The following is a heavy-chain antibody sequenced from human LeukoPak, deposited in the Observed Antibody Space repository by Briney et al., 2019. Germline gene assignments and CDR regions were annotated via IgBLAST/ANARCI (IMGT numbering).Heavy chain of an antibody. Sequence: GGSLRLSCAASGSTFSSYEMNWVRQAPGKGLEWVSYISRSASTIYYAGSVKGRFTISRDNAKNSLYLQMNSLRAEDTAVYYCARGYDSGSYYVYWGQGTLVTVSS. CDR2: ISRSASTI. V-gene: IGHV3-48*03. CDR1: GSTFSSYE. D-gene: IGHD3-22*01. CDR3: ARGYDSGSYYVY. J-gene: IGHJ4*02.